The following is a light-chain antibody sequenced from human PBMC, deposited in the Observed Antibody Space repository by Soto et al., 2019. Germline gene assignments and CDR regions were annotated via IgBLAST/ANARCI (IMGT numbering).Light chain of an antibody. CDR2: GAS. Sequence: ELVLTQSPGTLSLSPGERAKLSCRASQSVSSNLAWYQQRPCQAHRLLIYGASTRATGIPARFSGSGSGTEFTLTISSLQSEDFAVYYCQQYNNWPTITFGQGTRLEIK. V-gene: IGKV3-15*01. CDR1: QSVSSN. J-gene: IGKJ5*01. CDR3: QQYNNWPTIT.